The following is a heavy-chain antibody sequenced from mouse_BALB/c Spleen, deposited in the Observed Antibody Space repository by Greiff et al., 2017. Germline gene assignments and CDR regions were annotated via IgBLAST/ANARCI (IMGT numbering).Heavy chain of an antibody. Sequence: EVQRVESGGGLVQPGGSRKLSCAASGFTFSSFGMHWVRQAPEKGLEWVAYISSGSSTIYYADTVKGRFTISRDNPKNTLFLQMTSLRSEDTAMYYCARSKGLYYFDYWGQGTTLTVSS. J-gene: IGHJ2*01. CDR3: ARSKGLYYFDY. D-gene: IGHD3-3*01. CDR1: GFTFSSFG. CDR2: ISSGSSTI. V-gene: IGHV5-17*02.